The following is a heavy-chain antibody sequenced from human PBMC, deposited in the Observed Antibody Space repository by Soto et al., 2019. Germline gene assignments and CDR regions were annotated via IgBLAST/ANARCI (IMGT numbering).Heavy chain of an antibody. J-gene: IGHJ3*02. V-gene: IGHV4-59*01. CDR1: WGSISSYY. CDR2: IYYGGST. D-gene: IGHD6-6*01. CDR3: ARDRNFYSSLGPTALDI. Sequence: PSETMSVTCTVAWGSISSYYGRWILQTPGKGLEWIGYIYYGGSTNYNPSLKSRVTISVDTSKNQFSLKLSSVTAADTAVYYCARDRNFYSSLGPTALDIWGQGTMVTVS.